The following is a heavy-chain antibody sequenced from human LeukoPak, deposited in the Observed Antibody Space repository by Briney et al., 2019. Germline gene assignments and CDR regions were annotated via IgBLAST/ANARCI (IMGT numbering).Heavy chain of an antibody. CDR2: INPNSGDT. J-gene: IGHJ4*02. D-gene: IGHD2-8*01. Sequence: GASVKVSCKASEYTFTGYYMHWVRQAPGQGLEWMGWINPNSGDTNYAQKFQGRVTMTRDTSTSTVYMELSSLRSEDTAVYYCARVMDASGYWGQGTLVTVSS. V-gene: IGHV1-2*02. CDR3: ARVMDASGY. CDR1: EYTFTGYY.